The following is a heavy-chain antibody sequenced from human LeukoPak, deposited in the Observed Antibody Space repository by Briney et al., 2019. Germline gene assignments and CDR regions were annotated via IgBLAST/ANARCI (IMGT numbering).Heavy chain of an antibody. J-gene: IGHJ4*02. Sequence: GGSLRLSCAVSGITLSNYGMSWVRQAPGKGLEWVAGISGSGGSTNYADSVKGRFTISRDNSKNTLYLQMNSLRAEDTAVYYCANLVHSATTGWGQGTLVTVSS. D-gene: IGHD4-11*01. CDR1: GITLSNYG. CDR2: ISGSGGST. V-gene: IGHV3-23*01. CDR3: ANLVHSATTG.